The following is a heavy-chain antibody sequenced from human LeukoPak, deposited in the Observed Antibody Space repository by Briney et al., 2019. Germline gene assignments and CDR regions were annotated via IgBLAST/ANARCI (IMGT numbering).Heavy chain of an antibody. CDR2: IYPGDSDT. Sequence: GESLKISSKASGYSFTSYWNGWVRQMPGKGLEWMGIIYPGDSDTRYSPSFQGQVTISADKSISTAYLQWSSLKASDTAMYYCARWCSGGSCYSDWFDPWGQGTLVTVSS. CDR1: GYSFTSYW. V-gene: IGHV5-51*01. D-gene: IGHD2-15*01. CDR3: ARWCSGGSCYSDWFDP. J-gene: IGHJ5*02.